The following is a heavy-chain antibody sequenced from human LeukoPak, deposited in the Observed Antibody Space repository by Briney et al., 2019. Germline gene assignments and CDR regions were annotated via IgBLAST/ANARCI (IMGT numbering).Heavy chain of an antibody. CDR2: INPNSGGT. CDR1: EYTFTGYY. V-gene: IGHV1-2*02. Sequence: ASVKVSCKASEYTFTGYYMHWVRRAPGQGLEWMGWINPNSGGTNYAPKFQGRVTMTRDTSISTAYMELSGLRSDDTAVYYCARGSRVVPAATMNVWGQGTTVTVSS. CDR3: ARGSRVVPAATMNV. J-gene: IGHJ6*02. D-gene: IGHD2-2*01.